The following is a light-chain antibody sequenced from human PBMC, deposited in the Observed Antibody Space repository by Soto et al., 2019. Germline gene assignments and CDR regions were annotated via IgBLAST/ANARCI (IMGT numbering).Light chain of an antibody. CDR1: SSDVGGYNY. Sequence: QSVLTQPASVSGSPGQSITMSCTGSSSDVGGYNYVSWYQQHPGKAPKLMIYEVSNRPSGVSNRFSGSKSGNTASLTISGLQAEDEADYYCMSYASSSTLFVFGTGTKVTVL. CDR2: EVS. J-gene: IGLJ1*01. CDR3: MSYASSSTLFV. V-gene: IGLV2-14*01.